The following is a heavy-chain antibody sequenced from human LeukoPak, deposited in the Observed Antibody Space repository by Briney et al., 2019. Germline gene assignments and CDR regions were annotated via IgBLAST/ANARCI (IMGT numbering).Heavy chain of an antibody. V-gene: IGHV1-69*04. D-gene: IGHD6-19*01. J-gene: IGHJ3*02. CDR1: GGAFSSYA. Sequence: SVKVSCKASGGAFSSYAIGWVRQAPGQGLEWMGRIIPILGIANYAQKFQGRVTMTRDTSISTACMELSRLRSDDTAVYYCARVATIAVAGTGAFDIWGQGTMVTVSS. CDR2: IIPILGIA. CDR3: ARVATIAVAGTGAFDI.